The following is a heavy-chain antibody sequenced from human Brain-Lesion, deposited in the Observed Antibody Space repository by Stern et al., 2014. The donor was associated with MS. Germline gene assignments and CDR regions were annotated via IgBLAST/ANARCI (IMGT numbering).Heavy chain of an antibody. V-gene: IGHV1-2*04. CDR2: IKPKRGRT. CDR3: ATYYYDSTGYNDF. D-gene: IGHD3-22*01. CDR1: GYTFTGYY. J-gene: IGHJ4*02. Sequence: QLVQSGAEVKKPGASVKVSCKASGYTFTGYYMHWVRQAPGQGLEWIGWIKPKRGRTNYAQKVQGWVTMNRDTRINTAYMELSRLRSDDTAVYYCATYYYDSTGYNDFWGQGTLVTVSS.